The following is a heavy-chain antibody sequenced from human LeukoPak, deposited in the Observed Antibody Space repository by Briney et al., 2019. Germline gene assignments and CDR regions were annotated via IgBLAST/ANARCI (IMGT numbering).Heavy chain of an antibody. CDR1: GFTFSSYA. Sequence: AGGSLRLSCAASGFTFSSYAMTWVRQASGKGLEWVSSLTGSGGSTYYADSVKGRFTISRDNSKDTLYLQMNSLRAEDTAVYYCAKGTGSGSSNWFDPWGQGTLVTVSS. D-gene: IGHD3-10*01. CDR2: LTGSGGST. CDR3: AKGTGSGSSNWFDP. V-gene: IGHV3-23*01. J-gene: IGHJ5*02.